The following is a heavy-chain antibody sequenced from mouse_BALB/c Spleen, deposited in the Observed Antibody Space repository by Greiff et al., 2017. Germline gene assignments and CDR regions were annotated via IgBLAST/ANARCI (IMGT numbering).Heavy chain of an antibody. V-gene: IGHV5-6*01. CDR2: ISSGGSYT. CDR1: GFTFSSYG. CDR3: ARRPGFAY. J-gene: IGHJ3*01. Sequence: EVQLQQSGGDLVKPGGSLKLSCAASGFTFSSYGMSWVRQTPDKRLEWVATISSGGSYTYYPDSVKGRFTISRDNAKNTLYLQMSSLKSEDTAMYYCARRPGFAYWGQGTLVTVSA.